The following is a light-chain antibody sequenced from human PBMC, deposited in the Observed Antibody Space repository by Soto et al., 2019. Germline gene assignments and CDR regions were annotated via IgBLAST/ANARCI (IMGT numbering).Light chain of an antibody. CDR2: AAS. CDR3: QQLNSYPYT. CDR1: QGISRY. Sequence: DIQLTQSPSFLSASVGDRVTITCRASQGISRYLPWYQQRQGKAPKLLIYAASTLQSGVPSRFSGSGSGTEFTLTISSLQPEDFATYYCQQLNSYPYTFGQGTTLEIK. J-gene: IGKJ2*01. V-gene: IGKV1-9*01.